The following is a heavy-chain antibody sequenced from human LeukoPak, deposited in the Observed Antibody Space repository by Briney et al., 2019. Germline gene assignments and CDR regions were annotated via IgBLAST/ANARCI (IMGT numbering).Heavy chain of an antibody. D-gene: IGHD3-10*01. J-gene: IGHJ4*02. V-gene: IGHV3-21*01. CDR3: ASAYGSGSYYNPRDDY. CDR1: GFTFSSYS. CDR2: ISSSSSYI. Sequence: PGGSLRLSCAASGFTFSSYSMNWVRQAPGKGLEWDSSISSSSSYIYYADSVKGRFTISRDNAKNSLYLQMNSLRAEDTAVYYCASAYGSGSYYNPRDDYWGQGTLVTVSS.